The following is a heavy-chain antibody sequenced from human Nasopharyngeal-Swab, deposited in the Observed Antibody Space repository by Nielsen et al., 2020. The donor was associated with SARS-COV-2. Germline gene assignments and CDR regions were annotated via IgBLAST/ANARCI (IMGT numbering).Heavy chain of an antibody. CDR2: INAGNGNT. J-gene: IGHJ4*02. CDR1: GYTFTSYA. V-gene: IGHV1-3*01. CDR3: ARTNGVNSGYYY. D-gene: IGHD5-12*01. Sequence: ASVKVSCKASGYTFTSYAMHWVRQAPGQRLEWMGWINAGNGNTKYSQKFQGRVTITRHTSASTASMELSSLRSEDTAVYYCARTNGVNSGYYYWGQGTLVTVSS.